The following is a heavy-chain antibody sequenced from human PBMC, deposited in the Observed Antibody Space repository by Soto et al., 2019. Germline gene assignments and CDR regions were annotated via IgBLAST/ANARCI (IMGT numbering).Heavy chain of an antibody. D-gene: IGHD5-12*01. CDR3: VRDLGTGYDSGDY. CDR1: GDIFSGYS. CDR2: IIPLFGST. V-gene: IGHV1-69*12. Sequence: QVQLVQSGAEVKKPGSSVKVSCTASGDIFSGYSISWVRQAPGQGLEWMGGIIPLFGSTNYAPKFQGRVTITADQATNTGYMELSSLKSEDTAVYYCVRDLGTGYDSGDYWGQGTLVTVSS. J-gene: IGHJ4*02.